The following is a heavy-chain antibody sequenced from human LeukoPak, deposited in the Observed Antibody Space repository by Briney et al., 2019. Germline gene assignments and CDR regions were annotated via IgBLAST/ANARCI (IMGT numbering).Heavy chain of an antibody. J-gene: IGHJ3*02. V-gene: IGHV3-9*03. CDR1: GFTFDDYA. CDR2: ISWNTYST. Sequence: GGSLRLSCAASGFTFDDYAMHWVRQAPGKGLEWVSGISWNTYSTGYADSVKGRFTISRDNAKNSLYLQMNSLRADDMALYYCAKGPSQAIGDAFDIWGQGTIVTVSS. CDR3: AKGPSQAIGDAFDI.